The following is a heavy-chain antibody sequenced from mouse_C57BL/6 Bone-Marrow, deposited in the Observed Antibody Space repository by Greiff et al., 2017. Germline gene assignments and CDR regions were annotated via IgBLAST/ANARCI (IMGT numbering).Heavy chain of an antibody. CDR2: IYPRDGST. CDR1: GYTFTSYD. J-gene: IGHJ1*03. D-gene: IGHD1-1*01. CDR3: ARDYGSSYGYFDV. Sequence: QVQLKESGPELVKPGASVKLSCKASGYTFTSYDIHWVKQRPGQGLEWIGWIYPRDGSTKYNEKFKGKATLTVDTSSSTAYMALHSLTSEDSAVYFSARDYGSSYGYFDVWGTGTTVTVTS. V-gene: IGHV1-85*01.